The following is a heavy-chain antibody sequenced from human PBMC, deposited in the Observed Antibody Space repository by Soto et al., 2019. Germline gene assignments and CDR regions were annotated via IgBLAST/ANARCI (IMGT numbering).Heavy chain of an antibody. D-gene: IGHD7-27*01. J-gene: IGHJ6*03. V-gene: IGHV1-18*01. CDR1: GYTFTSYG. CDR3: ARGMTILGTRYYYYYYYMDV. Sequence: ASVKVSCKASGYTFTSYGISWVRQAPGQGLEWMGWISAYNGNTNYAQKLQGRVTMTTDTSTSTAYMELRSLRSDDTAVYYCARGMTILGTRYYYYYYYMDVWGKGTTVTVSS. CDR2: ISAYNGNT.